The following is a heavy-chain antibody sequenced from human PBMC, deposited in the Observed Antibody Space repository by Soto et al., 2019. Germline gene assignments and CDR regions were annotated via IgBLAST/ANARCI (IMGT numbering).Heavy chain of an antibody. CDR1: GFTFSSYA. J-gene: IGHJ4*02. D-gene: IGHD3-22*01. V-gene: IGHV3-30-3*01. CDR3: ARDMYYYDSTGDFDY. CDR2: ISYDGSNK. Sequence: QVQLVESGGGVVQPGRSLRLSCAASGFTFSSYAMHWVRQAPGKGLEWVAVISYDGSNKYYADSVKGRFTISRDNSKNTMDLQMNSRRAEDTAVYYCARDMYYYDSTGDFDYWGQGTLVTVSS.